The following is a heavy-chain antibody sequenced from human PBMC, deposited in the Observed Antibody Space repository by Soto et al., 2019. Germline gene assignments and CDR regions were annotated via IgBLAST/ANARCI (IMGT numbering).Heavy chain of an antibody. J-gene: IGHJ6*02. CDR1: GYTFTSYY. V-gene: IGHV1-46*01. CDR2: INPSGGST. D-gene: IGHD6-13*01. CDR3: ARMLAAAGTVWGYYGMAV. Sequence: ASVKVSCKASGYTFTSYYMHWVRQAPGQGLEWMGIINPSGGSTSYAQKFQGRVTMTRDTSTSTVYMELSSLRSEDTAVYYCARMLAAAGTVWGYYGMAVWGQGTTVTVSS.